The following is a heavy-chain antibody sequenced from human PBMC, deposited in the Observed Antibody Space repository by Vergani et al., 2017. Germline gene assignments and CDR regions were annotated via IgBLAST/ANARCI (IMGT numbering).Heavy chain of an antibody. V-gene: IGHV3-33*08. Sequence: QVQLVESGGGLVKPGGSLRLSCAASGFTFSSYGMHWVRQAPGKGLEWVAVIWYDGSNKYYADSVKGRFTISRDNSKNTLYLQMNSLRAEDTAVYYCARDVWRQQLVLNYYYGMDVWGQGTTVTVSS. D-gene: IGHD6-13*01. CDR3: ARDVWRQQLVLNYYYGMDV. CDR1: GFTFSSYG. CDR2: IWYDGSNK. J-gene: IGHJ6*02.